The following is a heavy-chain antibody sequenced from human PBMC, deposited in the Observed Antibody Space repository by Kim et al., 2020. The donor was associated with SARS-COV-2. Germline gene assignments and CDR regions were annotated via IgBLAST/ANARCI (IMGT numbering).Heavy chain of an antibody. J-gene: IGHJ4*01. CDR1: GFSFSNYA. CDR2: ISTTGIST. Sequence: GGSLRLSCSASGFSFSNYAMHWVRQAPGKGLEYVSVISTTGISTYYADSVKGRFTISRDSSRNTLYLQMNSLRPEDTAVYYCVKGREREFLRMPFDYWG. CDR3: VKGREREFLRMPFDY. V-gene: IGHV3-64D*08. D-gene: IGHD3-10*01.